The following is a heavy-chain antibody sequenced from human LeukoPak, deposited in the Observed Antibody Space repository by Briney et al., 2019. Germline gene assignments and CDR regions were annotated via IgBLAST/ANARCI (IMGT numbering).Heavy chain of an antibody. D-gene: IGHD6-19*01. CDR2: ISSSGSTI. J-gene: IGHJ4*02. Sequence: GSLRLCCAASGFTFSSYEMNWVRQAPGKGLEWVSYISSSGSTIYYADSVKGRFTISRDNAKNSLYLQMNSLRAEDTAVYYCARGGSGWFGFDYWGQGTLVTVSS. V-gene: IGHV3-48*03. CDR3: ARGGSGWFGFDY. CDR1: GFTFSSYE.